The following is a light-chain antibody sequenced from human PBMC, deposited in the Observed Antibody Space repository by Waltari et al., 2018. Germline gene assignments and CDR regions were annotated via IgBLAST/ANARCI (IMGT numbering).Light chain of an antibody. CDR1: HSARQTDGRTY. J-gene: IGKJ3*01. V-gene: IGKV2-29*02. Sequence: DIVISQTPPPLPLSPHEQASISSRSSHSARQTDGRTYLYWHLKKPGQPRRLIIYRVSSRFAGVQDRFSGRGAGKDITLKISRVEDEVVGVYYCMQTIQTPFTFGPGTKLDIK. CDR3: MQTIQTPFT. CDR2: RVS.